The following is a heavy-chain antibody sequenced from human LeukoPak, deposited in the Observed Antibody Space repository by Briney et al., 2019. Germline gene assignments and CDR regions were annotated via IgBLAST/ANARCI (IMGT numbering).Heavy chain of an antibody. CDR3: ARDWYSGSQGY. V-gene: IGHV3-74*01. D-gene: IGHD1-26*01. Sequence: GGSLRLSCAASGFTFSRYWMHWVCQAPGKGLVWVSRINTDGSTTIYADSVKGRFTISRDNAKNTLYLQMNSLRDEDTAVYYCARDWYSGSQGYWGQGTLVTVSS. CDR2: INTDGSTT. J-gene: IGHJ4*02. CDR1: GFTFSRYW.